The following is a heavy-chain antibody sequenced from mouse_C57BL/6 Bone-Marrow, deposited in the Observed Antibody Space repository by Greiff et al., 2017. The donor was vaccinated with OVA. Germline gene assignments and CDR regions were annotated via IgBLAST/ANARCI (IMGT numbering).Heavy chain of an antibody. Sequence: QVQLQQSGAELARPGASVKLSCKASGYTFTSSGISWVKQRTGQGLEWIGEIYPRSGNTYYNEKFKGKATLTADKSSSTAYLELRSLTSEDSAVYVCATYGSSYYFDYWGQGTTLTVSS. CDR3: ATYGSSYYFDY. CDR1: GYTFTSSG. V-gene: IGHV1-81*01. CDR2: IYPRSGNT. D-gene: IGHD1-1*01. J-gene: IGHJ2*01.